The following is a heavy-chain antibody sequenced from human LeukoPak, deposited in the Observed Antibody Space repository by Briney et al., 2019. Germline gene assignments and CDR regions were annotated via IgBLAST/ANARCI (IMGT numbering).Heavy chain of an antibody. V-gene: IGHV3-23*01. CDR1: GFTFSSKA. Sequence: GGSLRLSCAASGFTFSSKAISWVRQAPGKGLEGVSRIGGSGGGADYADSVKGRFTISRDNSKNTLYLQMNSLRAEDTAVYYCAKSQSSGYYYWGYWGQGTLVTVSS. CDR2: IGGSGGGA. J-gene: IGHJ4*02. CDR3: AKSQSSGYYYWGY. D-gene: IGHD3-22*01.